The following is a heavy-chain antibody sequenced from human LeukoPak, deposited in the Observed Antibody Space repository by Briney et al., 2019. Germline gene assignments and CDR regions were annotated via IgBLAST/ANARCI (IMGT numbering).Heavy chain of an antibody. CDR1: GFTVSSNY. V-gene: IGHV3-66*01. J-gene: IGHJ4*02. CDR2: IYSGGDT. Sequence: GGSLRLSCAVSGFTVSSNYMTWVRRAPGKGLEWVSVIYSGGDTNYADSVKGRFTISRDTSENTLYLQMNSLRAEDTAVYYCARDRGDYNHYFDFWGQGTLVTVSS. D-gene: IGHD4-17*01. CDR3: ARDRGDYNHYFDF.